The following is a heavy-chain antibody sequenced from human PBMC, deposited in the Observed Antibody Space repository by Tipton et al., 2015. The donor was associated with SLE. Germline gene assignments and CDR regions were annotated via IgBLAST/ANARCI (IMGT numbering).Heavy chain of an antibody. CDR2: IYYSGST. V-gene: IGHV4-59*01. CDR1: GGSISSYY. CDR3: ARGKGNAFDI. Sequence: TLSLTCTVSGGSISSYYWNWIRQPPGKGLEWIGYIYYSGSTNYNPSLKSRVTISVDTSKNQFSLKLSSVTAADTAVYYCARGKGNAFDIWGQGTMVTVSS. J-gene: IGHJ3*02.